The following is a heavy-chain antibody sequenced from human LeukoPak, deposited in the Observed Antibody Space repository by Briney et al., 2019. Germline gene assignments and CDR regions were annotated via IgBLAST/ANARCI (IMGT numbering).Heavy chain of an antibody. J-gene: IGHJ4*02. CDR1: GGSISSYY. CDR3: ARGSDYVWGSYHIQY. D-gene: IGHD3-16*02. Sequence: PSETLSLTCTVSGGSISSYYWSWIRQPPGKGLEWIGYIYYSGSTYYNPSLKSRVTISIDTSKNQFSLKLSSVTAADTAVYYCARGSDYVWGSYHIQYWGQGTLVTVSS. CDR2: IYYSGST. V-gene: IGHV4-59*12.